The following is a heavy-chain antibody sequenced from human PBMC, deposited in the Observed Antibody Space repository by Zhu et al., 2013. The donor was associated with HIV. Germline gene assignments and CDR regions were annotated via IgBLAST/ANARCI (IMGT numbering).Heavy chain of an antibody. V-gene: IGHV1-69*11. CDR1: GATFSIST. J-gene: IGHJ4*02. CDR3: ARQTDYGGNSAYDY. D-gene: IGHD4-17*01. Sequence: QVQLVQSGAEVKKPGSSVKVSCKAFGATFSISTISWVRQAPGQGLEWMGKIIPVLGTASDAQKFQGRVTITADESTSTVYMELSSLRSADTAVYYCARQTDYGGNSAYDYWGQGTLVTVSS. CDR2: IIPVLGTA.